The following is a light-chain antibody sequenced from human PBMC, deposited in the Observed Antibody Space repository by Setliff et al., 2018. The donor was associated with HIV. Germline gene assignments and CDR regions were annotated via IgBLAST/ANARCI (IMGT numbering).Light chain of an antibody. V-gene: IGKV3-15*01. Sequence: EIVMTQSPATLSVSPGESATLSCRASQSVSSNLAWYQQRPGQAPRLLIYGASTRTSAIPARFSGSGSGTEFTLTISSMQSEDFAVYYCQQYNSWPPYTFGQGTRLEIK. CDR1: QSVSSN. CDR3: QQYNSWPPYT. CDR2: GAS. J-gene: IGKJ5*01.